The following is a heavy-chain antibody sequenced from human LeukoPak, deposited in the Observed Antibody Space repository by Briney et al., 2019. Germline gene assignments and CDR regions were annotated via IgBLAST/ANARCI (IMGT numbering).Heavy chain of an antibody. D-gene: IGHD1-26*01. CDR2: ISSSSSYI. V-gene: IGHV3-21*01. Sequence: PGGSLRLSCAASGFTFSSYSMNWVRQAPGEGLEWVSSISSSSSYIYYADSVKGRFTISRDNAKNSLYLQMNSLRAEDTAVYYCARCSGGGSYSRRPFDYWGQGTLVTVSS. J-gene: IGHJ4*02. CDR3: ARCSGGGSYSRRPFDY. CDR1: GFTFSSYS.